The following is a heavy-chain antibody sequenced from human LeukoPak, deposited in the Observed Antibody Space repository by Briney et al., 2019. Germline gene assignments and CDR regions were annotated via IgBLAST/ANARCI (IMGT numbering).Heavy chain of an antibody. V-gene: IGHV4-59*01. CDR1: GGSISSYC. CDR3: VRSDDFWSGYYGY. D-gene: IGHD3-3*01. Sequence: SETLSLTCTDSGGSISSYCWSWIRQPPGKGLEWIGYIFYSGSTNYNPSLKSRVTISVDTSKNQFSLKLSSVTAADTAVYYCVRSDDFWSGYYGYWGQGTLVTVSS. CDR2: IFYSGST. J-gene: IGHJ4*02.